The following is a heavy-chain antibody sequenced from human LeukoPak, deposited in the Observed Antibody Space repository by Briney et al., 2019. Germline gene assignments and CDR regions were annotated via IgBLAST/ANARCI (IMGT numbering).Heavy chain of an antibody. D-gene: IGHD5-18*01. J-gene: IGHJ6*02. Sequence: GGSLRLSCAASGFTFSSYGMHWVRQAPGKGLEWVAVIWYDGSNKYYADSVKGRFTISRDNSKSTLYLQMNSMRAEDTAVYYCARPRGYSYGFGMDVWGRGTTVTVSS. V-gene: IGHV3-33*01. CDR2: IWYDGSNK. CDR3: ARPRGYSYGFGMDV. CDR1: GFTFSSYG.